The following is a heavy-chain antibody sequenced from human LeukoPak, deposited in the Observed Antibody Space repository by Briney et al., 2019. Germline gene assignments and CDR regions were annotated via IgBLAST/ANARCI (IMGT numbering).Heavy chain of an antibody. CDR3: ARLHYYDYVWGSYRKYYFDY. D-gene: IGHD3-16*02. CDR2: INHSGST. Sequence: PSETLSLTCAVYGGSFSGYYWSWIRQPPGKGLEWIGEINHSGSTNYNPSLKSRVTISVDTSKNQFSLKLSSVTAADTAVYYCARLHYYDYVWGSYRKYYFDYWGQGTLVTVSS. CDR1: GGSFSGYY. V-gene: IGHV4-34*01. J-gene: IGHJ4*02.